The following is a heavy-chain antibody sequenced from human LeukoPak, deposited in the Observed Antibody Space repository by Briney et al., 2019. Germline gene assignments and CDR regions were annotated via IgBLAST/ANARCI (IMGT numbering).Heavy chain of an antibody. CDR1: GGSFSGYY. J-gene: IGHJ4*02. CDR2: INHSGST. D-gene: IGHD6-19*01. Sequence: SETLSLTCAVYGGSFSGYYWSWIRQPPGKGLEWIGEINHSGSTNYNPSLKSRVTISVDTSKNQFSLKLSSVTAADTAVYYCERGEKVSSGWPISSCYFDYWCRGTLVTVSS. CDR3: ERGEKVSSGWPISSCYFDY. V-gene: IGHV4-34*01.